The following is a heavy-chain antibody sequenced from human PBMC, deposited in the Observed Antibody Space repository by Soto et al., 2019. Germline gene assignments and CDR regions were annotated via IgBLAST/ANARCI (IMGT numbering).Heavy chain of an antibody. V-gene: IGHV3-7*01. CDR3: ANLRVPAASRGRAFDI. CDR1: GFTFSSYW. Sequence: EVQLVESGGGLVQPGGSLRLSCAASGFTFSSYWMSWVRQAPGKGLEWVANIKQDGSEKYYVDSVKGRFTISRDNAKNSLYLQMNSLRAEDTAVYYCANLRVPAASRGRAFDIWGQGTMVTVSS. J-gene: IGHJ3*02. D-gene: IGHD2-2*01. CDR2: IKQDGSEK.